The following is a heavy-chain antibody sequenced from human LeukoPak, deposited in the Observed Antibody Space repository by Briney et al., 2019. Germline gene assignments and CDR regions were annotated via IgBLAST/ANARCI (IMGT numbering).Heavy chain of an antibody. Sequence: QPGGSLRLSCAASGFTFSNCWVSWVRQAPGKGLEWVASIMPDGSAKFYVDSVKGRFTISRDNAKRSLYLQVNSLRVEDTAVYYCADVDASAWGQGTLVTVSS. CDR1: GFTFSNCW. J-gene: IGHJ5*02. D-gene: IGHD2-15*01. CDR2: IMPDGSAK. V-gene: IGHV3-7*01. CDR3: ADVDASA.